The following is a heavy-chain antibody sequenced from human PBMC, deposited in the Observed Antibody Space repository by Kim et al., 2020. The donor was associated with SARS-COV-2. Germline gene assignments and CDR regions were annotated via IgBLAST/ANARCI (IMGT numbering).Heavy chain of an antibody. V-gene: IGHV1-18*01. CDR1: GYTFTSYG. D-gene: IGHD6-13*01. CDR2: ISAYNGNT. Sequence: ASVKVSCKASGYTFTSYGISWVRQAPGQGLEWMGWISAYNGNTNYAQKLQGRVTMTTDTSTSTAYMELRSLRSDDTAVYYCARCSLAAAGLYYYYYYGMDVWGQGTTVTVSS. CDR3: ARCSLAAAGLYYYYYYGMDV. J-gene: IGHJ6*02.